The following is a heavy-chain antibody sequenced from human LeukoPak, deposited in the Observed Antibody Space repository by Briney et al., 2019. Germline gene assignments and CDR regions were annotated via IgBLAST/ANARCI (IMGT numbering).Heavy chain of an antibody. V-gene: IGHV3-53*01. CDR2: IYSGGNT. J-gene: IGHJ4*02. Sequence: GGSLRLSCAASGFTVSSNYMSWVRQAPGKGLEWVSIIYSGGNTDYTGSVKGRFTISRDNSKNTLYLQMNSLRAEDTAVYYCARTFPSDYWGQGTLVTVSS. CDR1: GFTVSSNY. CDR3: ARTFPSDY.